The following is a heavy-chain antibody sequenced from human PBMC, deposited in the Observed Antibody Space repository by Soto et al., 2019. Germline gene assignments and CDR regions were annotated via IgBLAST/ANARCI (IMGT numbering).Heavy chain of an antibody. Sequence: PSQTLSLTCAISGDSVSSNSATWDWIRQSPSRGLEWLGRTYYRSKWYNDYAVSVKSRITINPDTSKNQFSLQLNSVTPEDTAVYYCAREPSTMVRGVPGTYFDYWGQGTLVTVSS. D-gene: IGHD3-10*01. J-gene: IGHJ4*02. V-gene: IGHV6-1*01. CDR1: GDSVSSNSAT. CDR3: AREPSTMVRGVPGTYFDY. CDR2: TYYRSKWYN.